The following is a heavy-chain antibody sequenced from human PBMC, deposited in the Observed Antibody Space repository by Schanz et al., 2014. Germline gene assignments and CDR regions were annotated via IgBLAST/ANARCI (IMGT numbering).Heavy chain of an antibody. V-gene: IGHV1-18*01. D-gene: IGHD2-8*02. CDR2: ISPYTGNT. J-gene: IGHJ3*01. CDR3: ATMWGYCTATACQILEVLDV. CDR1: GYTFSDYG. Sequence: VQSVHSGTEVQKLGASVKVSCKTSGYTFSDYGITWVRQAPGQGLEWVGWISPYTGNTHYFDKMEGRVTMTTDASTSTAYMELRSLRSDDTAMYYCATMWGYCTATACQILEVLDVWGQGTMVTVSS.